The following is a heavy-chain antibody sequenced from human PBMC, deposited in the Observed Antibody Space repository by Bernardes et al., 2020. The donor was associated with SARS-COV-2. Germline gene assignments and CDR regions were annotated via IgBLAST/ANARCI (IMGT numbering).Heavy chain of an antibody. CDR2: MYYSGIN. CDR1: GASITTYY. D-gene: IGHD6-13*01. CDR3: ARGAAGHPSFEY. Sequence: SETLSLTCTASGASITTYYWSWIRQPPGKGLEWIAYMYYSGINDYNPSLKSRVTLSVDTSKNQFSLRLTALTAADTAVYYCARGAAGHPSFEYWGQGTLVTVSS. J-gene: IGHJ4*02. V-gene: IGHV4-59*01.